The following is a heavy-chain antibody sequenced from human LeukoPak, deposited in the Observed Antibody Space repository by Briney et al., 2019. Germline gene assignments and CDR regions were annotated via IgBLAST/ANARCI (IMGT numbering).Heavy chain of an antibody. CDR3: ARGDSSGWYFFDY. D-gene: IGHD6-19*01. CDR2: ITGSGTYI. V-gene: IGHV3-21*01. CDR1: GFTFSDYS. Sequence: PGGSLRLSCAASGFTFSDYSMNWVRQAPGKGLEWVSSITGSGTYIYYADSGKGRFTISRDNAKNSLYLQMDSLRAEDTAVYYCARGDSSGWYFFDYWGQGTLVTVSS. J-gene: IGHJ4*02.